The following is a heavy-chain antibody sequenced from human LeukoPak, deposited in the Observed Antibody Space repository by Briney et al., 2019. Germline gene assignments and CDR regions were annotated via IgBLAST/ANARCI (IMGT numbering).Heavy chain of an antibody. CDR2: IYHSGST. Sequence: KPSETLSLTCAVSGYSISSGYYWGWIRQPPGKGLEWIGSIYHSGSTYYNPSLKSRVTISVDTSKNQFSLKLSSVTAADTAVYYCARDNARALVDYWGQGTLVSVSS. CDR1: GYSISSGYY. CDR3: ARDNARALVDY. D-gene: IGHD5-24*01. V-gene: IGHV4-38-2*02. J-gene: IGHJ4*02.